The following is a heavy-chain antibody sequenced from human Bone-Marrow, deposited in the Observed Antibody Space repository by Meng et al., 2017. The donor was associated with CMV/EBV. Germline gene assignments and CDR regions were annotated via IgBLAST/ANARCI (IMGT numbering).Heavy chain of an antibody. J-gene: IGHJ6*02. CDR1: VYIFTGYH. CDR2: INANSGGT. Sequence: ASVKVSCKTSVYIFTGYHMHWVRQAPGQGLEWMGCINANSGGTNYAQKFQGRFSMTRDTSINTAYMELTSLRSDDTALYFCARDTHWNDDYGMDVWGQGTTVTVSS. CDR3: ARDTHWNDDYGMDV. D-gene: IGHD1-1*01. V-gene: IGHV1-2*02.